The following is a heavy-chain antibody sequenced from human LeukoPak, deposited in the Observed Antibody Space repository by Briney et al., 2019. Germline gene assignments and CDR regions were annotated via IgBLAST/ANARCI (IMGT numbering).Heavy chain of an antibody. CDR1: GYSFTSYW. CDR2: IYPGDSDT. J-gene: IGHJ4*02. CDR3: ARLKTGGYSYGAFDY. D-gene: IGHD5-18*01. V-gene: IGHV5-51*01. Sequence: GESLKISCKGSGYSFTSYWIGWVRQMPGKGLERMGIIYPGDSDTRYSPSFQGQVTISADKSISTAYLQWSSLKASDTAMYYCARLKTGGYSYGAFDYWGQGTLVTVSS.